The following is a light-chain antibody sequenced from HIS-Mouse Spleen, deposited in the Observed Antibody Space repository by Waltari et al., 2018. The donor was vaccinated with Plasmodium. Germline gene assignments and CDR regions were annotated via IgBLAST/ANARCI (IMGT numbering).Light chain of an antibody. CDR2: EGS. CDR3: CSYAGSSTLV. V-gene: IGLV2-23*01. CDR1: SSDVGSYNL. Sequence: QSALPQPASVSGSPGQSTTISCTGTSSDVGSYNLVSWYQQPPGKAPKLMIYEGSKRPSGVSNRFSGSKSGNTASLTISGLQAEDEADYYCCSYAGSSTLVFGGGTKLTVL. J-gene: IGLJ2*01.